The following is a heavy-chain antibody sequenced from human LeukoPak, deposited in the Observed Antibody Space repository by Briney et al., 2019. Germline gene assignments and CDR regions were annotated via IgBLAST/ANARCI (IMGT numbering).Heavy chain of an antibody. V-gene: IGHV4-34*01. D-gene: IGHD2-15*01. J-gene: IGHJ5*02. CDR3: ARPRKYCSGGSCYSGDGRWFDP. CDR2: INHSGST. CDR1: GGSFSGYY. Sequence: SETLSLTCAVYGGSFSGYYWSWIRQPPGKGLEWIGEINHSGSTNYNPSLKSRVTISVDTSKNQFSLKLSSVTAADTAVYYCARPRKYCSGGSCYSGDGRWFDPWGQGTLVTVSS.